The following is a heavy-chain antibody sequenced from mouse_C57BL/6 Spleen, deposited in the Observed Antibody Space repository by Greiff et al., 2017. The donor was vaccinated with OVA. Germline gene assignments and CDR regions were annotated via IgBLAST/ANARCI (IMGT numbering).Heavy chain of an antibody. Sequence: EVQLVESGGGLVQPGGSLSLSCAASGFTFTDYYMSWVRQPPGKALEWLGFIRNKANGYTTEYSASVKGRFTISRDNSQSILYLQMNALRAEDSATYYCARYGYGSWYFDVWGTGTTVTVSS. CDR3: ARYGYGSWYFDV. CDR2: IRNKANGYTT. V-gene: IGHV7-3*01. CDR1: GFTFTDYY. J-gene: IGHJ1*03. D-gene: IGHD1-1*01.